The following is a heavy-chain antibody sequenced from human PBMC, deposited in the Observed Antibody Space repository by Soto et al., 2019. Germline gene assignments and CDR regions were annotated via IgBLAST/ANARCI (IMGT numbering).Heavy chain of an antibody. CDR2: FYDSGST. Sequence: ETLSLTCTVSGGSVSSGSFYWSWIRRPPGKGLEWIGYFYDSGSTNYNPSLRSRVTMSVDTSKNQFSLKLSSVTAADTAVYYCAASAPPATNYYYAMDVWGQGTTVTVSS. D-gene: IGHD5-12*01. V-gene: IGHV4-61*01. CDR1: GGSVSSGSFY. J-gene: IGHJ6*02. CDR3: AASAPPATNYYYAMDV.